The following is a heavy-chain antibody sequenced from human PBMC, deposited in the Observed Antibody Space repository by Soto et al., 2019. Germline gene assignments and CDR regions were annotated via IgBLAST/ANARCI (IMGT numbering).Heavy chain of an antibody. J-gene: IGHJ4*02. D-gene: IGHD3-3*01. CDR2: FDPEDGET. CDR3: ATDTQFYDFWSGWDY. Sequence: ASVKVSCKVSGYTLTELSMHWVRQAPGKGLEWMGGFDPEDGETIYAQKFQGRVTMTEDTSTDTAYMELSSLRSEDTAVYYCATDTQFYDFWSGWDYWGQGTLVTVSS. V-gene: IGHV1-24*01. CDR1: GYTLTELS.